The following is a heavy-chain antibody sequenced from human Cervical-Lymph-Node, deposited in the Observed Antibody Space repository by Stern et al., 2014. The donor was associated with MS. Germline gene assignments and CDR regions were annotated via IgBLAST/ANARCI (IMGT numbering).Heavy chain of an antibody. Sequence: EVQLVQSGAEVKKPGESLRISCQGSGYGFSTYWIDWVRQTPGKGLEWMGNIYPGESDTRYKQYFQGPVTISPDNSNTTSYLHLSSLKASDSAIYYCARNGGANWNHEAHNWFDPWGQGTLVPVSP. J-gene: IGHJ5*02. CDR3: ARNGGANWNHEAHNWFDP. V-gene: IGHV5-51*03. D-gene: IGHD1-14*01. CDR1: GYGFSTYW. CDR2: IYPGESDT.